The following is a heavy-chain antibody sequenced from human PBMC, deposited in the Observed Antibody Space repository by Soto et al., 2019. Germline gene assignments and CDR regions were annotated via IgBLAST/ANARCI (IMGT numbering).Heavy chain of an antibody. Sequence: EVQLLESGGDLVQPGGSLRLSCAASGFTFSSNAMTWVRQAPGKGLEWVSFINANSGTTYFADSVRGRFTISRDNSKNTLFLQMNSLRAEDTAVYYCAKASSVSWGVFDFWGQGTLITVSS. CDR1: GFTFSSNA. J-gene: IGHJ4*02. V-gene: IGHV3-23*01. CDR3: AKASSVSWGVFDF. CDR2: INANSGTT. D-gene: IGHD3-10*01.